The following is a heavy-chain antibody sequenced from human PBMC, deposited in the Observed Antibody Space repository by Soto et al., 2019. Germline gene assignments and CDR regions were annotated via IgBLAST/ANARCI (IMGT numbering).Heavy chain of an antibody. CDR1: GGTFSSYT. V-gene: IGHV1-69*02. D-gene: IGHD3-10*01. CDR2: IIPILGIA. CDR3: ARSCITMVRGCFWFDP. Sequence: QVQLVQSGAEVKKPGSSVKVSCKASGGTFSSYTISWVRQAPGQGLEWMGRIIPILGIANYAQKFQGRVTITADKSTSTAYMELSSLRSEDTAVYYCARSCITMVRGCFWFDPWGQGTLVTVSS. J-gene: IGHJ5*02.